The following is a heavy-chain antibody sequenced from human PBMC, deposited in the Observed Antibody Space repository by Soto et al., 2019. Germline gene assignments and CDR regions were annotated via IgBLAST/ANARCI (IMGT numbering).Heavy chain of an antibody. CDR2: SSAYNGNT. J-gene: IGHJ5*02. CDR1: GYTFTSYC. CDR3: ARSDPAFSNWFDP. Sequence: ASVKVSCKASGYTFTSYCISWVRQAPVQGLEWMGWSSAYNGNTNYAQKLQGRVTMTTDTSTSTAYMELRSLRSDDTAVYYCARSDPAFSNWFDPWGQGTLVTVSS. V-gene: IGHV1-18*01. D-gene: IGHD3-3*02.